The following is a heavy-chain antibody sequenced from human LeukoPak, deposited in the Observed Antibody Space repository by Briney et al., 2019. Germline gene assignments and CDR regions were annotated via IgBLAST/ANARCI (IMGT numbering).Heavy chain of an antibody. CDR3: ARDRQFRDWFDP. J-gene: IGHJ5*02. Sequence: SVKVSCKASGYTFSSYAISWVRQAPGQGLEWMGGIIPIFGTANYAQKFQGRVTITEDESTSTAYMELSSLRSEDTAVYYCARDRQFRDWFDPWGQGTLVTVSS. CDR1: GYTFSSYA. CDR2: IIPIFGTA. V-gene: IGHV1-69*13. D-gene: IGHD5-24*01.